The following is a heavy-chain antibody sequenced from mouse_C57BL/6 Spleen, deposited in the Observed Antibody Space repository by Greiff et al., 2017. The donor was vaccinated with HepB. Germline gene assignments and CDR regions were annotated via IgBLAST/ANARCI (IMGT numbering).Heavy chain of an antibody. J-gene: IGHJ4*01. D-gene: IGHD2-4*01. V-gene: IGHV1-64*01. CDR1: GYTFTSYW. CDR2: IHPNSGST. Sequence: QVQLQQPGAELVKPGASVKLSCKASGYTFTSYWMHWVKQRPGQGLEWIGMIHPNSGSTNYNEKFKSKATLTVDKSSSTAYMQLSSLTSEDSAVYYCAREGLMIRDAMDYWGQGTSVTVSS. CDR3: AREGLMIRDAMDY.